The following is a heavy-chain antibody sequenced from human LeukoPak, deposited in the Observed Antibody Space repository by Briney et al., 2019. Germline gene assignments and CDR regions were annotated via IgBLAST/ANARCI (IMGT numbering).Heavy chain of an antibody. V-gene: IGHV3-33*06. D-gene: IGHD4-11*01. J-gene: IGHJ4*02. Sequence: GGSLRLSCEAAGLTFRHFGVHWVRQAPGKGLEWVAVIWSDATNQYYGDSVKGRFTISRDNFKKTVSLQMDSLRAEDTAFYYCAEDAQRGFDYSNSLEHWGQGSLVTVSS. CDR2: IWSDATNQ. CDR1: GLTFRHFG. CDR3: AEDAQRGFDYSNSLEH.